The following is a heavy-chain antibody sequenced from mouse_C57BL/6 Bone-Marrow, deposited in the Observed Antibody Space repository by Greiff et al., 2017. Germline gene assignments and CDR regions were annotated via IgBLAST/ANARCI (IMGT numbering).Heavy chain of an antibody. CDR2: IYPGGGYT. CDR3: ARYDGYYVPFAY. J-gene: IGHJ3*01. V-gene: IGHV1-63*01. D-gene: IGHD2-3*01. Sequence: VKLQESGAELVRPGTSVKMSCKASGYTFTNYWLGWAKQRPGHGLEWIGDIYPGGGYTNYNEKFKGKATLTADKSSSTAYMQFSSLTSEDSAIYYCARYDGYYVPFAYWGQGTLVTVSA. CDR1: GYTFTNYW.